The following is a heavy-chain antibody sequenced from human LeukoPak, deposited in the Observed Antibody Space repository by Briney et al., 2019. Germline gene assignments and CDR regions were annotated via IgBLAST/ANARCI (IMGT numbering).Heavy chain of an antibody. V-gene: IGHV4-59*01. D-gene: IGHD3-9*01. CDR3: AREETYYDILTGYQSPYFDY. CDR1: GGSISSYY. Sequence: KPSETLSLTCTVSGGSISSYYWSWIRQPPGKGLEWIGYIYYRGSTNYNPSLKSRVTISVDTSKNQFSLKLSSVTAADTAVYYCAREETYYDILTGYQSPYFDYWGQGTLVTVSS. CDR2: IYYRGST. J-gene: IGHJ4*02.